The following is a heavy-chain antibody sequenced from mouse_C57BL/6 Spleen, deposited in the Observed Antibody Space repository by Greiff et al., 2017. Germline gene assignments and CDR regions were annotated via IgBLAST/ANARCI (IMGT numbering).Heavy chain of an antibody. D-gene: IGHD1-2*01. CDR2: IHPNSGST. CDR3: ARQITTAYYFDY. Sequence: QVQLQQPGAELVKPGASVKLSCKASGYTFTRYWMHWVKQRPGQGLEWIGMIHPNSGSTNYNEKFKSKATLTVDKSSSTAYMQLSSLTSEDSAVYYCARQITTAYYFDYWGQGTTLTVSS. CDR1: GYTFTRYW. V-gene: IGHV1-64*01. J-gene: IGHJ2*01.